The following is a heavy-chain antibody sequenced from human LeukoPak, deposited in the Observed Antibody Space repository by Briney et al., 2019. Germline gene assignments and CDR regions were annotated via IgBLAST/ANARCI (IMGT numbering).Heavy chain of an antibody. CDR3: ARRLATATSAFDS. D-gene: IGHD1-26*01. V-gene: IGHV4-59*01. Sequence: SETLSLTCAVSGGSISNYYWSWIRQPPGEGLEWIGYIFYSGSTNYNPSLKSRVTISVDSSRNQFSLKMNSVTTADTAVYYCARRLATATSAFDSWGRGTLVTVSS. J-gene: IGHJ4*02. CDR2: IFYSGST. CDR1: GGSISNYY.